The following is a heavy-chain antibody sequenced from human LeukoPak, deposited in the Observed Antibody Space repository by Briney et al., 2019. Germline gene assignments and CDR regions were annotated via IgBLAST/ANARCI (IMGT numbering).Heavy chain of an antibody. V-gene: IGHV3-21*01. J-gene: IGHJ6*02. CDR1: GFTFSSYS. D-gene: IGHD5-12*01. Sequence: GGSLRLSCAASGFTFSSYSMNWVRQAPGKGLEWVSSISSSSSYIYYADSVKGRFTISRDNAKNSLFLQMNSLRAEDTAVYYCAMATIGYYYGMDVWGQGTTVTVSS. CDR2: ISSSSSYI. CDR3: AMATIGYYYGMDV.